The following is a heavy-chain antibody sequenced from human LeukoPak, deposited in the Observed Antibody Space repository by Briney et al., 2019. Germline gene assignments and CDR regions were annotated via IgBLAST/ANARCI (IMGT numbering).Heavy chain of an antibody. J-gene: IGHJ6*03. D-gene: IGHD3-9*01. Sequence: SETLSLTCAVSGGSINSSIWWSWVRPPPGKGLEWIGEIYHSGNTNYNPSLKSRVTISVDKSKDQFSLKLSSVTAADTAVYYCARGRYYDILTDDYISYYMDVWGQGTTVTISS. CDR3: ARGRYYDILTDDYISYYMDV. CDR1: GGSINSSIW. CDR2: IYHSGNT. V-gene: IGHV4-4*02.